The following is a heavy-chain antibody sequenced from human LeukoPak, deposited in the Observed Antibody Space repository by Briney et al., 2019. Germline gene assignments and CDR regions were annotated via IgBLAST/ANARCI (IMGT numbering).Heavy chain of an antibody. CDR3: ARDDIAATGPSFDY. CDR1: GFTFSSYW. V-gene: IGHV3-7*01. CDR2: INQDGSVK. J-gene: IGHJ4*02. D-gene: IGHD6-13*01. Sequence: GGSLRLSCAASGFTFSSYWTMWVRQAPGKGLEWVATINQDGSVKKYVDSVKGRFTISRDNAKNSLYLEMNSLRAEDTAVYYCARDDIAATGPSFDYWGQGTLVTVSS.